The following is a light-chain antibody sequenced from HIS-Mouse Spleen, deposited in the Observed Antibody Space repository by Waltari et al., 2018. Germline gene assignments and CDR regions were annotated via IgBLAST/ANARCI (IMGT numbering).Light chain of an antibody. CDR2: YYSDSDK. V-gene: IGLV5-37*01. J-gene: IGLJ3*02. CDR3: MIWPSNAYWV. CDR1: SDINVGSYN. Sequence: QPVLTQPPSSSASPGESARLTCTLPSDINVGSYNIYWYQQKPGSPPRYLLYYYSDSDKGQGSGVPSRCSGSKDASANTGMLLISGLQSEDEADYYCMIWPSNAYWVFGGGTKLTVL.